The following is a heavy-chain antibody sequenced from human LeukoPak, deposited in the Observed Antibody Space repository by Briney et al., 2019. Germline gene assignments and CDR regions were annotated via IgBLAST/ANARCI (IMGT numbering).Heavy chain of an antibody. V-gene: IGHV3-64D*09. CDR2: ISSNGGST. D-gene: IGHD3-10*01. Sequence: GGSLRLSCSASGFTFSNYAMHWVRQAPGKGLEYVSAISSNGGSTYYADSVKGRFTISRDNSKNTLHLQMSSLRAEDTAVYYCVRGSAFGDLDSWGQGTLVTVSP. J-gene: IGHJ4*02. CDR1: GFTFSNYA. CDR3: VRGSAFGDLDS.